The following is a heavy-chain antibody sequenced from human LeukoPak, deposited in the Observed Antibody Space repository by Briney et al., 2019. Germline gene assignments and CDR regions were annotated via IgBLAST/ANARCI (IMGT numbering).Heavy chain of an antibody. CDR3: ARGGSPWELLDY. CDR1: GGTFSSYA. D-gene: IGHD1-26*01. Sequence: ASVKVSCKASGGTFSSYAMHWVRQAPGQRLEWMGWINAGNGNTKYSQKFQGRVTITRDTSASTAYMELSSLRSEDTAMYYCARGGSPWELLDYWGQGTLVTVSS. CDR2: INAGNGNT. V-gene: IGHV1-3*01. J-gene: IGHJ4*02.